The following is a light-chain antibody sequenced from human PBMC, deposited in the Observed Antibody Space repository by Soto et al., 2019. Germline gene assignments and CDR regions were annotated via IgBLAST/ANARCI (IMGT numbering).Light chain of an antibody. V-gene: IGKV3-20*01. CDR1: QRLSTSD. CDR3: QQYGSSPLIT. Sequence: EIVLRQSPGTLSLSPGQRATLSCRASQRLSTSDIAWYQQKPGQAPRFLIYGVSSRATGIPDRFSGSGSGTDFTLTISRLEPEDFAVYHCQQYGSSPLITFGQGTRLEIK. CDR2: GVS. J-gene: IGKJ5*01.